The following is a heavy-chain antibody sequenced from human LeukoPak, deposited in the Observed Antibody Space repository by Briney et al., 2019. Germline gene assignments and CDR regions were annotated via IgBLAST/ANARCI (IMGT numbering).Heavy chain of an antibody. Sequence: GGSLRLSCAASGFIVSSNSMSWVRQAPGKGLEWVSIMYNGGSTYYADSVKGRCTISRDNSKNTLYLQMNSLRAEDTAVYYCAKDASPYYWGQGTLVTVSS. CDR2: MYNGGST. CDR3: AKDASPYY. V-gene: IGHV3-53*01. J-gene: IGHJ4*02. CDR1: GFIVSSNS.